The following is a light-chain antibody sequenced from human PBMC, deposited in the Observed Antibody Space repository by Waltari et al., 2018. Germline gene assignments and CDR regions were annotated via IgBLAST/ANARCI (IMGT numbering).Light chain of an antibody. CDR3: SSFAGSSQML. J-gene: IGLJ2*01. CDR1: SSDVGGFAY. CDR2: EVS. Sequence: QSALPQPPSASGSPGQSVTISCTGTSSDVGGFAYVSWSQQHPGKVPRLMIYEVSKRPSGVPDRFSGSKSGNTASLTVAGLQVEDEADYYCSSFAGSSQMLFGGGTKLTVL. V-gene: IGLV2-8*01.